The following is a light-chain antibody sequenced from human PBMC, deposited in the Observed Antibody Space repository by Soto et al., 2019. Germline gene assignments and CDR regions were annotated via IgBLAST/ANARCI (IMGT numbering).Light chain of an antibody. J-gene: IGLJ1*01. CDR3: FSFTTSHTHI. V-gene: IGLV2-14*01. CDR2: EVT. CDR1: SSDIGAYNY. Sequence: QSVLTQPASVSGSPGQSITISCTGTSSDIGAYNYVSWFQQHPDKAPKLMIYEVTNRPSGVSNRFSGSKSGNAASLTISGLQAEGEAYYFCFSFTTSHTHIFVTGTKVTVL.